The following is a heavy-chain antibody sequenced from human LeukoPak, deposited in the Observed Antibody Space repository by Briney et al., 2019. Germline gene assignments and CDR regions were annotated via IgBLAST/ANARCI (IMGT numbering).Heavy chain of an antibody. CDR1: GYTFTGYY. D-gene: IGHD6-19*01. CDR3: ARDFPSSGWYRVQHYMDV. J-gene: IGHJ6*03. Sequence: ASVKVSCKASGYTFTGYYMHWVRQAPGQGLEWMGWINPNSGGTNYAQKFQGRVTMTRDTSISTAYMELSRLRSDDTAVYYCARDFPSSGWYRVQHYMDVWGKGTTVTVSS. CDR2: INPNSGGT. V-gene: IGHV1-2*02.